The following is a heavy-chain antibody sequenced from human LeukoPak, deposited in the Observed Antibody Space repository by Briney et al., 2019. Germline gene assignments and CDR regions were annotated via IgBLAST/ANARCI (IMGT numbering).Heavy chain of an antibody. CDR3: ARGLTAVATSPFDS. D-gene: IGHD4-17*01. CDR2: INDSGGST. CDR1: GFTFSIYA. Sequence: GGSLRLSCAASGFTFSIYAMYWVRQVPGKGLAWVSIINDSGGSTYYSDSVKGRFTISRDNSKNTLYLQMSRLRAEDTAVYYGARGLTAVATSPFDSWRQGTLVTVSS. J-gene: IGHJ4*02. V-gene: IGHV3-23*01.